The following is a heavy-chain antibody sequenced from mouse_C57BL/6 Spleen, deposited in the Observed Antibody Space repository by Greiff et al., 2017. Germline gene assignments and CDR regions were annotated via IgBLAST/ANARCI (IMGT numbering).Heavy chain of an antibody. D-gene: IGHD1-1*01. Sequence: VQLQQSGPELVQPGASVKISCKASGYTFTDYYINWVKQRHGQGLEWIGWIYPGSGNTKYNEKFKGKATLTVDPSSSTAYMQLSILTSEDSAVYFCARGPHYYGSSYGYFDVWGTGTTVTVSS. V-gene: IGHV1-84*01. CDR2: IYPGSGNT. J-gene: IGHJ1*03. CDR3: ARGPHYYGSSYGYFDV. CDR1: GYTFTDYY.